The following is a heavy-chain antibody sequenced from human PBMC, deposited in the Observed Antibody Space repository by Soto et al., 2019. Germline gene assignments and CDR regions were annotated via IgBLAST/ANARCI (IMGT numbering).Heavy chain of an antibody. Sequence: QVQLVESGGGVVQPGRSLRLSCAASGFTFSSYGMHWVRQAPGKGLEWVAVISYDGSNKYYADSVKGRFTISRDNSKNTLYLQMNSLRAEDTAVYYCAKDTIDSNDYGDYVPVFDYWGQGTLVTVSS. D-gene: IGHD4-17*01. J-gene: IGHJ4*02. CDR3: AKDTIDSNDYGDYVPVFDY. CDR2: ISYDGSNK. V-gene: IGHV3-30*18. CDR1: GFTFSSYG.